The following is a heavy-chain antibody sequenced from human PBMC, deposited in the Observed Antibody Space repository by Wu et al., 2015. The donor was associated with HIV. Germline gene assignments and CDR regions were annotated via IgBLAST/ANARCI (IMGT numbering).Heavy chain of an antibody. CDR3: ARDAAPITTEFDY. D-gene: IGHD4-11*01. Sequence: QVQLVQSGAEVKKPGASVKVSCGTSGYTFTNYYIHWVRQAPGQGPEWMAWINPSGGATIYAESFEGRITVTRDPSTKTVYMELNSLTSGDTAIYYCARDAAPITTEFDYWGQGTLITVSS. J-gene: IGHJ4*02. V-gene: IGHV1-2*02. CDR1: GYTFTNYY. CDR2: INPSGGAT.